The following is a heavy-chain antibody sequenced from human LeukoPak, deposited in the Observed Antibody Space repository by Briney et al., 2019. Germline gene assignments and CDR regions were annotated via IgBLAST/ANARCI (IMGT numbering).Heavy chain of an antibody. CDR2: ISGSGGST. CDR1: GFTFSSYA. V-gene: IGHV3-23*01. CDR3: AKSGSSWLEYQLLSGFDY. D-gene: IGHD2-2*01. Sequence: GGSLRLSCAAPGFTFSSYAMSWVRQAPGKGLEWVSAISGSGGSTYYADSVKGRFTISRDNSKNTLYLQMNSLRAEDTAVYYCAKSGSSWLEYQLLSGFDYWGQGTLVAVSS. J-gene: IGHJ4*02.